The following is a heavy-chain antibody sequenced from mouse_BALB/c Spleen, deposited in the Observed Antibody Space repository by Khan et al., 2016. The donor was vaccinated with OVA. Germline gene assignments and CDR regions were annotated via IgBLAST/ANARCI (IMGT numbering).Heavy chain of an antibody. Sequence: EVELVESGGDLVKPGGSLKLSCAASGFTFSSFGMSWIRQTPDKRLEWVATISSGGSYTYYPDSVQGRFTISRDNAKNTLYLQMSSLKSEDSAMDYCAIQYSNSFFEYWGQGTTLTVSS. CDR1: GFTFSSFG. J-gene: IGHJ2*01. D-gene: IGHD2-5*01. CDR2: ISSGGSYT. V-gene: IGHV5-6*01. CDR3: AIQYSNSFFEY.